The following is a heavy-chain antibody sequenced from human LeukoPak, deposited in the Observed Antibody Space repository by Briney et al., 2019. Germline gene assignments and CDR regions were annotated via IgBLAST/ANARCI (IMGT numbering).Heavy chain of an antibody. J-gene: IGHJ4*02. V-gene: IGHV4-4*07. CDR3: ARGRRIEKQLYDY. Sequence: SETLSLTCTVSGGSISSYFWSWIRQPAGKGLEWIGRIYASGNTNYNPSLKSRVTMSVDTSKNQFSLKLSSVTAADTAVYYCARGRRIEKQLYDYWGQGTLVTVSS. CDR2: IYASGNT. CDR1: GGSISSYF. D-gene: IGHD6-6*01.